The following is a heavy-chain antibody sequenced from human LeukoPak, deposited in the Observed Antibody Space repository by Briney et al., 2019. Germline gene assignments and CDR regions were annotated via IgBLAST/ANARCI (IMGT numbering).Heavy chain of an antibody. CDR2: IIPIFGTA. J-gene: IGHJ4*02. D-gene: IGHD6-13*01. CDR1: GGTFSSYA. CDR3: ARDLPRPDPSSTEEPRGSDY. V-gene: IGHV1-69*05. Sequence: SVKVSCKASGGTFSSYAISWVRQAPGQGREWMGRIIPIFGTANYAQKFQGRVTITTDESTSTAYMELSSLRSEDTAMYYCARDLPRPDPSSTEEPRGSDYWGQGTLVTVSS.